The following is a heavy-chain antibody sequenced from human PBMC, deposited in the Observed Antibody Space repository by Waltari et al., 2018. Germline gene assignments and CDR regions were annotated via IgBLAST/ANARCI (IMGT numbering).Heavy chain of an antibody. V-gene: IGHV3-23*01. CDR3: AKDITMVRGAKTYYYGMDV. D-gene: IGHD3-10*01. CDR1: GFTFSSYA. CDR2: ISGGGGRT. J-gene: IGHJ6*02. Sequence: EVQMLESGGGLVQPGGSLRLSCAASGFTFSSYAMRWLRQAPGKGLEWVSAISGGGGRTYYADSVKGRFTISRDNSKNTLYLQMNSLRAEDTAVYYCAKDITMVRGAKTYYYGMDVWGQGTTVTVSS.